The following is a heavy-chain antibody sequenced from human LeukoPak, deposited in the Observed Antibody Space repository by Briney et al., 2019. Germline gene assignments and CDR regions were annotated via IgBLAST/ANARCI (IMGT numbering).Heavy chain of an antibody. Sequence: PGWALRLSCAASGFTFSSYAMSWVRQAPGQGLEGVSAISGSGGSTYYADSVKGRFTISRDNSKNTLYLQMNSLRAEDTAVYYCAVLYSSGDHPIDYWGQGTLVTVSS. D-gene: IGHD6-19*01. V-gene: IGHV3-23*01. CDR2: ISGSGGST. CDR3: AVLYSSGDHPIDY. J-gene: IGHJ4*02. CDR1: GFTFSSYA.